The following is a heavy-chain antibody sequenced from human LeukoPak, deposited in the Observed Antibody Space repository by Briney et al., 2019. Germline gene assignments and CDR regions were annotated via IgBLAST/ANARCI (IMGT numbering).Heavy chain of an antibody. CDR3: AKGGRGNGEVY. J-gene: IGHJ4*02. CDR1: GFTFSSYW. V-gene: IGHV3-7*01. Sequence: PGGSLRLSCAVSGFTFSSYWMNWVRQAPGKGLEWVANIKQDGSEKNYVDSVKGRFTISRDNAKGSLFLQMNDLRAEDTAVYYCAKGGRGNGEVYWGQGTLVTVSS. D-gene: IGHD2-8*01. CDR2: IKQDGSEK.